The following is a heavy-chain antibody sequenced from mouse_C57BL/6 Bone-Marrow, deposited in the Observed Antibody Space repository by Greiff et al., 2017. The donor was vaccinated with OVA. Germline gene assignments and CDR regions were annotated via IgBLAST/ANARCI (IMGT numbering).Heavy chain of an antibody. D-gene: IGHD2-1*01. V-gene: IGHV1-42*01. CDR3: ARSGVYYGIYWYFGV. J-gene: IGHJ1*03. CDR2: INPSTGGT. CDR1: GYSFTGYY. Sequence: VQLQQSGPELVKPGASVKISCKASGYSFTGYYMNWVKQSPEKSLEWIGEINPSTGGTTSNQKFKAKATLTVDKSSSTAYMQLKSLTSEDSAVYYCARSGVYYGIYWYFGVWGTGTTVTVSS.